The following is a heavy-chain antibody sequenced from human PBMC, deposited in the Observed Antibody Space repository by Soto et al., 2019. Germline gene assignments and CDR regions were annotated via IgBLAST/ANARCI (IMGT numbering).Heavy chain of an antibody. V-gene: IGHV1-46*03. Sequence: ASVKVSCKASGYTFTSYYMHWVRQAPGQGLEWMGIINPSGGSTSYAQKFQGRVTMTRDTSTSTVYMELSSLRSEDTAVYYCARTGAAAMGLGYYYYYMDVWGKGTTVTVSS. CDR2: INPSGGST. J-gene: IGHJ6*03. CDR3: ARTGAAAMGLGYYYYYMDV. D-gene: IGHD2-2*01. CDR1: GYTFTSYY.